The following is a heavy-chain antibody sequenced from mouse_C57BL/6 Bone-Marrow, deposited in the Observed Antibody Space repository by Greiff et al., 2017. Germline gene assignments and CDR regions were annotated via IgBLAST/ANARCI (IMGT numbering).Heavy chain of an antibody. V-gene: IGHV3-6*01. CDR3: AREWIYYYGRFAY. CDR2: ISYDGSN. Sequence: EVKLLESGPGLVKPSQSLSLTCSVTGYSITSGYYWNWIRQFPGNKLEWMGYISYDGSNNYNPSLKNRISITRDTSKNQFFLKLNSVTTEDTATYNCAREWIYYYGRFAYWGQGTLVTVSA. D-gene: IGHD1-1*01. J-gene: IGHJ3*01. CDR1: GYSITSGYY.